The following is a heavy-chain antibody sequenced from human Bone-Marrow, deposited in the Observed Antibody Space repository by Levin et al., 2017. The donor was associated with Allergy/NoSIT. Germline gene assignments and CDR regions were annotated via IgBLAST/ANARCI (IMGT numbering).Heavy chain of an antibody. D-gene: IGHD6-13*01. CDR2: IKSKNDGGTA. J-gene: IGHJ4*02. CDR1: GITFSNAW. V-gene: IGHV3-15*01. Sequence: GESLKISCAASGITFSNAWMSWARQAPGKGLEWVGRIKSKNDGGTADYAAPVKGRFTISRDDSKNTLYLQMNSLKSEDTAGYFCTPYSSSWYYFDYWGQGTLVTVSS. CDR3: TPYSSSWYYFDY.